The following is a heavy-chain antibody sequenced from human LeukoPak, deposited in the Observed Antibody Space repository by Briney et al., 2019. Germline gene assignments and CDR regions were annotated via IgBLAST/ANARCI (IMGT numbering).Heavy chain of an antibody. CDR1: GGSISSYY. D-gene: IGHD6-6*01. Sequence: PSETLSLTCTVSGGSISSYYWSWIRQPAGKGLEWIGRIYTGGSTNYNPSLKSRVTMSVDTSKNQFSLKLSSVTAADTAVYYCARVESSSSLYYYYMDVWGKGTTVTVSS. CDR2: IYTGGST. CDR3: ARVESSSSLYYYYMDV. V-gene: IGHV4-4*07. J-gene: IGHJ6*03.